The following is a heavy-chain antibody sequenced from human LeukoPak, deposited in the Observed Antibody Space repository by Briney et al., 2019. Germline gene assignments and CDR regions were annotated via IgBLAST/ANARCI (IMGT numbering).Heavy chain of an antibody. CDR3: ASSHPTNPIVGAIEYFQH. CDR1: GYTFTSYG. Sequence: VASVKVSCKASGYTFTSYGISWVRQAPGQGLEWVGWISAYNGNTNYAQKLQGRVTMTTDTSTSTAYMELRSLRSDDTAVYYCASSHPTNPIVGAIEYFQHWGQGTLVTVSS. CDR2: ISAYNGNT. V-gene: IGHV1-18*01. J-gene: IGHJ1*01. D-gene: IGHD1-26*01.